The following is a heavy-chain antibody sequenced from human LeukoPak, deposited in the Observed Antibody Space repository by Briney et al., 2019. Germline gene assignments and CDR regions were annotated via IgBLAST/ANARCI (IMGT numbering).Heavy chain of an antibody. V-gene: IGHV3-30-3*01. J-gene: IGHJ4*02. D-gene: IGHD5-18*01. CDR1: GFTFSGYA. CDR2: ISYDGSNK. Sequence: GRSLRLSCAASGFTFSGYAMHWVRQAPGKGLEWVAVISYDGSNKYYADSVKGRFTISRDNSKNTLYLQMNSLRAEDTAVYYCARVYTAMVPYLDYWGQGTLVTVSS. CDR3: ARVYTAMVPYLDY.